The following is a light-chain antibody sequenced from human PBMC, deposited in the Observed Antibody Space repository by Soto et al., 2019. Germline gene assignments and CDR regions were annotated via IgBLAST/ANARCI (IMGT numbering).Light chain of an antibody. V-gene: IGLV2-14*01. CDR2: EVS. CDR1: SSDVGGYTF. Sequence: QSVLTQPASVSGSPGQSISISCTGTSSDVGGYTFVSWYQQFPDKAPRLIIYEVSNRPSGVSNRFSGSKSSNTASLTISGLQAEDESDYYCSSYTRSSTWVFGGGTKLTVL. CDR3: SSYTRSSTWV. J-gene: IGLJ3*02.